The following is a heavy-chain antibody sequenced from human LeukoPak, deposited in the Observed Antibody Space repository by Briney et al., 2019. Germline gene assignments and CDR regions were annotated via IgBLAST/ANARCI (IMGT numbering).Heavy chain of an antibody. CDR3: TSQKVGTASFDY. J-gene: IGHJ4*02. CDR2: IWYDGSNK. D-gene: IGHD2-21*02. Sequence: QPGRSLRLSCAASGFTFSSYGMHWVRQAPGKGLEWVAVIWYDGSNKYYADSVKGRFTISRDNSKNTLYLQMNSLRAEDTAVYYCTSQKVGTASFDYWGQGTLVIVSP. CDR1: GFTFSSYG. V-gene: IGHV3-33*01.